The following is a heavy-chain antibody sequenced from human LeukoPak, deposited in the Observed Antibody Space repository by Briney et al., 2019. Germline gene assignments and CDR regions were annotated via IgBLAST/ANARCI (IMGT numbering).Heavy chain of an antibody. V-gene: IGHV3-30-3*01. CDR3: ARVGEDSYGYQTDFDY. Sequence: PGGSLSLSCAASGFTFSSYAMHWVRQAPGKGLQWVAVISYDGSNKYYADSVKGRFTISRDSSKNTLYLQMNSLRAEDTAVYYCARVGEDSYGYQTDFDYWGQGTLVTVSS. CDR1: GFTFSSYA. D-gene: IGHD5-18*01. J-gene: IGHJ4*02. CDR2: ISYDGSNK.